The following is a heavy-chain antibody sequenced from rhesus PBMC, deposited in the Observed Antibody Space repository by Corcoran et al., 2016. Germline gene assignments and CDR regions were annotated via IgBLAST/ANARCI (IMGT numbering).Heavy chain of an antibody. J-gene: IGHJ3*01. CDR1: GGSISSNY. Sequence: QLQLQESGPGLVKPSETLSLTCAVSGGSISSNYWSWIRQPPGKGLEWIGRISGSGGRTDYNPALKRRVIISTDTSKNQFCLTLNCMTAADTAVYYCARLSEVRACDFWGQGLRVTVSS. CDR2: ISGSGGRT. V-gene: IGHV4-173*01. CDR3: ARLSEVRACDF.